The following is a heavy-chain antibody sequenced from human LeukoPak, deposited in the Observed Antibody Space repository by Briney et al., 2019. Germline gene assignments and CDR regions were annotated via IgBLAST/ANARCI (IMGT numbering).Heavy chain of an antibody. J-gene: IGHJ6*02. Sequence: PGGSLRLSCAASGFTFSRFSMHWVRQVPGKGLVWVSRISADGSSTNYADSVKGRFTISRDNSKNMLSLQMSSLRAEDTAVYYCAQSGGTDVWRQGTTVPVSS. CDR3: AQSGGTDV. CDR1: GFTFSRFS. CDR2: ISADGSST. V-gene: IGHV3-74*01.